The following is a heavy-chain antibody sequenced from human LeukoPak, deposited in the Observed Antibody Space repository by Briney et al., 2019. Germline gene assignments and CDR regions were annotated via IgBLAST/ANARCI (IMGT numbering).Heavy chain of an antibody. J-gene: IGHJ5*02. V-gene: IGHV4-39*07. CDR1: GGSISSSSYY. Sequence: PSETLSLTCTVSGGSISSSSYYWGWIRQPPGKGLEWIGSYSGSTYYNPSLKSRVTISVDTSKNQFSLKLRSVTAPDTAVYYCARATVVTRWFDPWGQGTLVTVSS. CDR2: YSGST. CDR3: ARATVVTRWFDP. D-gene: IGHD4-23*01.